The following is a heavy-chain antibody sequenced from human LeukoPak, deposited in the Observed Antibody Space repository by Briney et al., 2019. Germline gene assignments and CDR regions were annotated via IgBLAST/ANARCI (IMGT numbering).Heavy chain of an antibody. Sequence: GGSLRLSCAASGFTFTTYPMTWVRQAPGKGLEWVSSISGSGGSTYYADSVRGRFTISRDNAKNSLYLQVNSLRAEDTAVYYCARTMTTVTRFDYWGQGTLVTVSS. CDR1: GFTFTTYP. J-gene: IGHJ4*02. CDR2: ISGSGGST. D-gene: IGHD4-11*01. CDR3: ARTMTTVTRFDY. V-gene: IGHV3-23*01.